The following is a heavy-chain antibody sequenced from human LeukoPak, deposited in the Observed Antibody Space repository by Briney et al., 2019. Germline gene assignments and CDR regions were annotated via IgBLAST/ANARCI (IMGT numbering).Heavy chain of an antibody. J-gene: IGHJ4*02. CDR1: GGSISSYY. CDR2: IYYSGST. D-gene: IGHD3-3*02. V-gene: IGHV4-59*08. Sequence: SETLSLTCTVSGGSISSYYWSWIRQPPGKGLEWIGYIYYSGSTNYNPSLKSRVTISVDTSKNQSSLQLSSVTAADTAVYYCATLGSHYFDYWGQGALVTVCS. CDR3: ATLGSHYFDY.